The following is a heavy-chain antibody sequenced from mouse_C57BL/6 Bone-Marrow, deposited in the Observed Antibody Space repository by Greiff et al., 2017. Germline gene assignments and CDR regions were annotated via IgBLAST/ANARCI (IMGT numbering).Heavy chain of an antibody. Sequence: VQLKESGAELVRPGASVKLSCTASGFNIKDDDMHWVKQRPEQGLEWIGWIDPETGDTEYASKFQGKATITADKSSNTAYLQLSSLTSEDTAVYYCTTGYDGPWFAYWGQGTLVTVSA. CDR2: IDPETGDT. J-gene: IGHJ3*01. CDR3: TTGYDGPWFAY. V-gene: IGHV14-4*01. D-gene: IGHD2-12*01. CDR1: GFNIKDDD.